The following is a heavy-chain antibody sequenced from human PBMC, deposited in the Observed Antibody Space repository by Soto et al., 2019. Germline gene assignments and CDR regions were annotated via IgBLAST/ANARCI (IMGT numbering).Heavy chain of an antibody. V-gene: IGHV6-1*01. CDR2: TYYRSKWYN. J-gene: IGHJ6*03. Sequence: SQTLSLTCAISGDSVSSNSAAWNWIRQSPSRGLEWLGRTYYRSKWYNDYAVSVKSRITINPDTSKNQFSLQLNSVTPEDTAVYYCARDGPYSSASYYYYYMDVWGKGTTVTVSS. CDR1: GDSVSSNSAA. D-gene: IGHD6-6*01. CDR3: ARDGPYSSASYYYYYMDV.